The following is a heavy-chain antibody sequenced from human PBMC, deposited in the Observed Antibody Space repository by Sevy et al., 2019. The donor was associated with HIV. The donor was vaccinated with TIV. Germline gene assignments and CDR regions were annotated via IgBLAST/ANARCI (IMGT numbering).Heavy chain of an antibody. J-gene: IGHJ3*02. CDR2: IRYDGTNE. Sequence: GGSLILSCAASGFTFSNHAMHWVRQAPGKGLEWVAFIRYDGTNEYYADSVKGRFTISRDNSKNTLYLQMNSLRPEDTAVYYCARDRKVLLVVYAIPFDVFDIWGQGTMVTVSS. D-gene: IGHD2-8*02. CDR3: ARDRKVLLVVYAIPFDVFDI. V-gene: IGHV3-30*02. CDR1: GFTFSNHA.